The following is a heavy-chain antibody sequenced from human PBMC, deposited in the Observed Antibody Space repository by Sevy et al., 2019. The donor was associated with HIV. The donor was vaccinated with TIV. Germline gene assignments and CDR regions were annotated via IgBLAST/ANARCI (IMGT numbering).Heavy chain of an antibody. Sequence: ASVKVSCETSGYRFTDYYIHWVRQAPGQGLEWMGWINPNSDVTKSAKKFQDRVIMTKDTSISTVYRELIGLTFDDSAVYYCAIAQEFCSTTTGYSGLDHWGDGSLVTISS. CDR1: GYRFTDYY. D-gene: IGHD2-2*02. CDR2: INPNSDVT. V-gene: IGHV1-2*02. J-gene: IGHJ4*01. CDR3: AIAQEFCSTTTGYSGLDH.